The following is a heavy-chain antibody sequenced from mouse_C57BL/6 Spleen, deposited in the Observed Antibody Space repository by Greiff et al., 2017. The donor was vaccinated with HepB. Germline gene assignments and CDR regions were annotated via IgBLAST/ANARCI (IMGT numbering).Heavy chain of an antibody. CDR2: IRNKANGYTT. D-gene: IGHD1-1*01. CDR1: GFTFTDYY. CDR3: ARQGDYYGSRRDFDY. Sequence: EVKLVESGGGLVQPGGSLSLSCAASGFTFTDYYMSWVRQPPGKALEWLGFIRNKANGYTTEYSASVKGRFTISRDNSQSILYLQMNALRAEDSATYYCARQGDYYGSRRDFDYWGQGTTLTVSS. V-gene: IGHV7-3*01. J-gene: IGHJ2*01.